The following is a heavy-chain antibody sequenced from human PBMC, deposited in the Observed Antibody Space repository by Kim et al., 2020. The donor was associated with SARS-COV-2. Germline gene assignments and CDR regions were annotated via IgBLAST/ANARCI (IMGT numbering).Heavy chain of an antibody. Sequence: GGSLRLSCVASGFTFSSYWMHWVRQAPGKGLVWVSRINTDGSNTLDADSVKGRFTISRDNAKNTLYLQMNSLRAEDTAVYYCARDSMFEAHHHDSWGQGTLVTVSS. V-gene: IGHV3-74*01. CDR3: ARDSMFEAHHHDS. CDR1: GFTFSSYW. J-gene: IGHJ4*02. CDR2: INTDGSNT. D-gene: IGHD3-10*02.